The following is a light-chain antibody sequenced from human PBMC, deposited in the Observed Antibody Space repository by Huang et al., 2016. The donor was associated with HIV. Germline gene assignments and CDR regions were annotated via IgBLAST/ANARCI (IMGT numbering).Light chain of an antibody. CDR2: DAS. CDR1: QSVSRY. V-gene: IGKV3-11*01. Sequence: EIVLTQSPATLSLSPGERATLSCRASQSVSRYIAWYQQKPGQAPRRLIYDASNRATGIPARFSGSGSGTDFTLTISSLEPEELAVYYCQQRSNWPPITFGQGTRLEIK. J-gene: IGKJ5*01. CDR3: QQRSNWPPIT.